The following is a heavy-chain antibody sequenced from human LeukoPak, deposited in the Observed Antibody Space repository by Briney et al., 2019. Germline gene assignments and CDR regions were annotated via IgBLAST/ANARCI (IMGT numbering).Heavy chain of an antibody. Sequence: KSSETLSLTCAVYGGSFRGYYWSWIRQPPGKGLEWIGEINHSGSTNYNPSLKSRVTISVDTSKNQFSLKLSSVTAADTAVYYCARGGKAGLAYWGQGTLVTVSS. CDR1: GGSFRGYY. CDR3: ARGGKAGLAY. V-gene: IGHV4-34*01. CDR2: INHSGST. J-gene: IGHJ4*02. D-gene: IGHD6-13*01.